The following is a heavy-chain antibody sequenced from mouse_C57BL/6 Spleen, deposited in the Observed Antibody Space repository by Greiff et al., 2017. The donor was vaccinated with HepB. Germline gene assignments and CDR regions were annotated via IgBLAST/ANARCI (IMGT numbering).Heavy chain of an antibody. CDR2: ISYSGST. CDR1: GYSITSDY. V-gene: IGHV3-8*01. J-gene: IGHJ1*03. Sequence: EVQLQESGPGLAKPSQTLSLTCSVTGYSITSDYWNWIRKFPGNKLEYMGYISYSGSTYYNPSLKSRISITRDTSKNQYYLQLNSVTTEDTATYYWARSPRLLRYSDWYFDVWGTGTTVTVSS. D-gene: IGHD1-1*01. CDR3: ARSPRLLRYSDWYFDV.